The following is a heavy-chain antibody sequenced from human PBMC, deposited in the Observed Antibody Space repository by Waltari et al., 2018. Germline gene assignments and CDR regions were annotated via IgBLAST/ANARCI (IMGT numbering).Heavy chain of an antibody. CDR2: IYHSGST. Sequence: QVQLQESGPGLVKPSETLSLTCAVSGYSISSGYYWGWIRQPPGKGLEWIGSIYHSGSTYYNPSLKSRVTISVDTSKNQFSLKLSSVTAADTAVYYCARWQGYSYGRFDPWGQGTLVTVSS. D-gene: IGHD5-18*01. CDR3: ARWQGYSYGRFDP. V-gene: IGHV4-38-2*01. CDR1: GYSISSGYY. J-gene: IGHJ5*02.